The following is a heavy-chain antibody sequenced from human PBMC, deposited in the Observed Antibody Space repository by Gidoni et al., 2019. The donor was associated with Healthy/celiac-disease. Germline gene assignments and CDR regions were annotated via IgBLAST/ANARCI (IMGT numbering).Heavy chain of an antibody. J-gene: IGHJ6*02. Sequence: QVQLVQSGAEVKKPGCSVKVSCKASGGTFSSYTISWVRQAPGQGLEWMGRIIPILGIANYAQKFQGRVTITADKSTSTAYMELSSLRSEDTAVYYCARDRAAGTSYYYYYGMDVWGQGTTVTVSS. CDR1: GGTFSSYT. CDR2: IIPILGIA. CDR3: ARDRAAGTSYYYYYGMDV. D-gene: IGHD6-13*01. V-gene: IGHV1-69*08.